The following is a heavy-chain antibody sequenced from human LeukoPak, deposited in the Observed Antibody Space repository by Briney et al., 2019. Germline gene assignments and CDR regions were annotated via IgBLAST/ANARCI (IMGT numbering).Heavy chain of an antibody. Sequence: GASVKVSCKASRYTFTGYYMHWVRQAPGQGLEWMGWINPHNAGTNFAQKFQGRVTMTRDTSISTAYMELSSLRSDDTAVYYCARASGYDSSGYWKDYWGQGTLVTVSS. D-gene: IGHD3-22*01. CDR1: RYTFTGYY. J-gene: IGHJ4*02. CDR2: INPHNAGT. V-gene: IGHV1-2*02. CDR3: ARASGYDSSGYWKDY.